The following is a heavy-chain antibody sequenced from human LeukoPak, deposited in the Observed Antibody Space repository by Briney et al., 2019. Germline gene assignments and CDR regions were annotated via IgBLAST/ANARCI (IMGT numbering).Heavy chain of an antibody. CDR2: ICGSGGST. J-gene: IGHJ3*02. D-gene: IGHD2-2*01. V-gene: IGHV3-23*01. CDR3: AKGDIVVVPAASQGTEAFDI. CDR1: GFTFSSYA. Sequence: HSGGSLRLSCAASGFTFSSYAMSWVRQAPGKGLEWVSAICGSGGSTYYADSVKGRFTISRDNSKNTLYLQMNSLRAEDTAVYYCAKGDIVVVPAASQGTEAFDIWGQGTMVTVSS.